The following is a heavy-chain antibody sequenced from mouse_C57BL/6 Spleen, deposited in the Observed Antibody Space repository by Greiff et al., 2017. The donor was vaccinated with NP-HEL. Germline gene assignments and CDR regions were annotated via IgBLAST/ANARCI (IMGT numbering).Heavy chain of an antibody. J-gene: IGHJ2*01. D-gene: IGHD2-3*01. CDR3: AREDGYNGY. Sequence: EVMLVESGGGLVKPGGSLKLSCAASGFTFSSYAMSWVRQTPEKRLEWVATISDGGSYTYYPDNVKGRFTISRDNAKNNLYLQMSHLKSEDTAMYYCAREDGYNGYWGQGTTLTVSS. V-gene: IGHV5-4*01. CDR1: GFTFSSYA. CDR2: ISDGGSYT.